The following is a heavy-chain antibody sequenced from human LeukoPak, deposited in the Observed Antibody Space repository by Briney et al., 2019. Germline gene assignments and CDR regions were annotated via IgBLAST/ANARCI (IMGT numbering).Heavy chain of an antibody. D-gene: IGHD3-9*01. J-gene: IGHJ4*02. V-gene: IGHV3-30-3*01. Sequence: GRSLRLSCAASGFTFSSYAMHWVRQAPGEGLEWVAVISYDGSNKYYADSVKGRFTISRDNSKSTLYLQMNSLGAEDTAVYYCARNTYYAILTGYLTPHFDYWGQGTLVTVSS. CDR3: ARNTYYAILTGYLTPHFDY. CDR1: GFTFSSYA. CDR2: ISYDGSNK.